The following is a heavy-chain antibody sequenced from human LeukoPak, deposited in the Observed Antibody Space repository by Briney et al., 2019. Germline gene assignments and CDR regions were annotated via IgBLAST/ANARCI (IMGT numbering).Heavy chain of an antibody. CDR1: GGSISSYY. Sequence: SETLSLTCTVSGGSISSYYWSWIRQPPGKGLEWIGYIYYSGSTYYNPSLKSRVTMSVDTSKNQFSLKLSSVTAADTAVYYCARTKEGVATIDYWGQGTLVTVSS. D-gene: IGHD5-12*01. J-gene: IGHJ4*02. CDR3: ARTKEGVATIDY. V-gene: IGHV4-59*08. CDR2: IYYSGST.